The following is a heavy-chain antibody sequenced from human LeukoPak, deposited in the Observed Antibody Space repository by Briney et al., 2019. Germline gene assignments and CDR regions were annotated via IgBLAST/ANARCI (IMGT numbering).Heavy chain of an antibody. Sequence: SVKVSCKASGGTFSSYAISWVRQAPGQGLEWMGVIIPIFGTANYAQKFQGRVTITADESTSTAYMELSSLRSEDTAVYYCARTTYYYDSSGYYLGYWGQGTLVTVSS. CDR2: IIPIFGTA. CDR3: ARTTYYYDSSGYYLGY. CDR1: GGTFSSYA. J-gene: IGHJ4*02. D-gene: IGHD3-22*01. V-gene: IGHV1-69*13.